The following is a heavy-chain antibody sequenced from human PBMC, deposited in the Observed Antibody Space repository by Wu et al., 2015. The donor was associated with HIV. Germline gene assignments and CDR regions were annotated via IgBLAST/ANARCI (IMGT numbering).Heavy chain of an antibody. Sequence: QVQLVQSGAEVKKPGSSVKVSCKASGGTFSSYAXSWVRQAPGQGLEWMGRIIPISGPANYAQRFQGRVTITADIPTNTAYLELSSLRSDDTAVYYCARASILEMSTASYYYYVMDVWGQGTTVTVSS. J-gene: IGHJ6*02. D-gene: IGHD5-24*01. CDR3: ARASILEMSTASYYYYVMDV. CDR2: IIPISGPA. CDR1: GGTFSSYA. V-gene: IGHV1-69*13.